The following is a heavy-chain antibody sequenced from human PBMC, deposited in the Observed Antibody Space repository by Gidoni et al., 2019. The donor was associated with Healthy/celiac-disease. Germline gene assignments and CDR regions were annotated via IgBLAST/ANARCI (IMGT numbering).Heavy chain of an antibody. CDR1: GYTFTGYY. D-gene: IGHD6-19*01. CDR2: INPNSGGT. CDR3: ARDHRSAVACHY. V-gene: IGHV1-2*02. Sequence: QVQLVQSGAAVKKPGASVKVSCMASGYTFTGYYMHWVRQAPGQELEWMGWINPNSGGTNYAQKFQGRVTMTRDTSISTAYMELSRRRSDDTAVDYCARDHRSAVACHYWGQGTLVTVSS. J-gene: IGHJ4*02.